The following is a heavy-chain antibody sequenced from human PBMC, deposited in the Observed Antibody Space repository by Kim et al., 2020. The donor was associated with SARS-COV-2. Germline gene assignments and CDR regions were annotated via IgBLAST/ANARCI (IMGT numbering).Heavy chain of an antibody. J-gene: IGHJ2*01. Sequence: SGPTLVKPTQTLTLTCTFSGFSLSTSGVGVGWIRQPPGKALEWLALIYWDDDKRYSPSLKSRLTITKDTSKNQVVLTMTNMDPVDTATYYCARHERGYYYGSGSYNWYFDLWGRGTLVTVSS. CDR1: GFSLSTSGVG. CDR2: IYWDDDK. CDR3: ARHERGYYYGSGSYNWYFDL. D-gene: IGHD3-10*01. V-gene: IGHV2-5*02.